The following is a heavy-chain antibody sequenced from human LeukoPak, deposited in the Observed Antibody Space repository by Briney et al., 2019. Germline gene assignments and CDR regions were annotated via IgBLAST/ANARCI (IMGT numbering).Heavy chain of an antibody. D-gene: IGHD3-3*01. J-gene: IGHJ6*02. CDR2: ISAYNGNT. CDR1: GYTFTSYG. V-gene: IGHV1-18*01. Sequence: ASVKVSCKAPGYTFTSYGISWVRQAPGQGLEWMGWISAYNGNTNYAQKLQGRVTMTTDTSTSTAYMELRSLRSDDTAVYYCARDYDIRFLEWLLYYGMDVWGQGTTVTVSS. CDR3: ARDYDIRFLEWLLYYGMDV.